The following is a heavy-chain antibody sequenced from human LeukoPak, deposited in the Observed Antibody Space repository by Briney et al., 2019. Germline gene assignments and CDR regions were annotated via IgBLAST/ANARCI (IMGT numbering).Heavy chain of an antibody. CDR1: GYTFTGNY. Sequence: GASVTVSCKASGYTFTGNYIHWVRQVPGQGLEWMGWINPNSGGTNYAQKFQGRVTMTRDTSISTASMELSRLTSDDTAVYYCAREVVAWGMNWFDPWGQGTLVTVSS. D-gene: IGHD3-16*01. CDR2: INPNSGGT. J-gene: IGHJ5*02. V-gene: IGHV1-2*02. CDR3: AREVVAWGMNWFDP.